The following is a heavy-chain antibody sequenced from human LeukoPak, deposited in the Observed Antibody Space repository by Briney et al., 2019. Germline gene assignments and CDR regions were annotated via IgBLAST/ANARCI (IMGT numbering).Heavy chain of an antibody. CDR2: IYYGRTT. V-gene: IGHV4-39*01. CDR3: VRHDGRGGATMGALDS. J-gene: IGHJ4*02. Sequence: SETLSLTCTVSGDSISSSSHHWGWIRQSPGKGLEWIGSIYYGRTTYYNPSLNNRVTISVVTSKNQFSLQLNSMSAADTAVYYCVRHDGRGGATMGALDSWGQGSLVTVSS. CDR1: GDSISSSSHH. D-gene: IGHD4/OR15-4a*01.